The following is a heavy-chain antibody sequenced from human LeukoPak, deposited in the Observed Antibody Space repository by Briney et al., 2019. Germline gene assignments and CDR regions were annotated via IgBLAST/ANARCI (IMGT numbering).Heavy chain of an antibody. J-gene: IGHJ4*02. Sequence: PGGSLRLSCVASGFTFSNHWMTWVRQAPGKGLERVANINQDGSQKYDVDSVKGRFTISRDNAKKSLYLQMSSLRAEDTAVYYCARESITLIGAVLTTEGSGFDYWGQGTLVTVSS. V-gene: IGHV3-7*01. CDR2: INQDGSQK. D-gene: IGHD3-22*01. CDR1: GFTFSNHW. CDR3: ARESITLIGAVLTTEGSGFDY.